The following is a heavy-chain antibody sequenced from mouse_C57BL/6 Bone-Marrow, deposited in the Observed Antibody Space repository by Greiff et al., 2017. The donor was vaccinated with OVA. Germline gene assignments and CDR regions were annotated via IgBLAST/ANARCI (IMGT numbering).Heavy chain of an antibody. J-gene: IGHJ1*03. V-gene: IGHV1-76*01. CDR1: GYTFTDYY. CDR3: ARDDYDVWYFDV. CDR2: IYPGSGNT. D-gene: IGHD2-4*01. Sequence: QVQLKQSGAELVRPGASVKLSCKASGYTFTDYYINWVKQRPGQGLEWIARIYPGSGNTYYNEKFKGKATLTAEKSSSTAYMQLSSLTSEDSAVYFCARDDYDVWYFDVWGTGTTVTVSS.